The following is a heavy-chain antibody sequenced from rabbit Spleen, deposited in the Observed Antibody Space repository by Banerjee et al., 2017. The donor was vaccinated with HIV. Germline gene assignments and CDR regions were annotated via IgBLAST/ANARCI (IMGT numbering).Heavy chain of an antibody. D-gene: IGHD6-1*01. V-gene: IGHV1S40*01. CDR3: VRDRGVDYTYGYAGNTYASPFNL. J-gene: IGHJ4*01. CDR2: IYAGSGST. Sequence: QSLEESGGDLVKPGASLTLTCTASGFSFSSNDYMCWVRQAPGKGLEWIACIYAGSGSTYYASWAKGRFTMSKTSSTTVTLQMTSLTAADTATYFCVRDRGVDYTYGYAGNTYASPFNLWGPGTLVTVS. CDR1: GFSFSSNDY.